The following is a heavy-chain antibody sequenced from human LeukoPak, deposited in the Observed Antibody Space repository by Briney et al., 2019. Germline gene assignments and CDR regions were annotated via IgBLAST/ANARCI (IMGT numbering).Heavy chain of an antibody. J-gene: IGHJ4*02. CDR3: AKDLSSGWGRFDC. V-gene: IGHV3-23*01. Sequence: GGSLRLSRAASGFTFTSYVLSWVRQAPGKGLEWVSSISGGGATTYYADSVRGRFTISRDNSKNTLYLQMNSLRAEDTALYYCAKDLSSGWGRFDCWGQGTLVTVSS. CDR1: GFTFTSYV. D-gene: IGHD6-19*01. CDR2: ISGGGATT.